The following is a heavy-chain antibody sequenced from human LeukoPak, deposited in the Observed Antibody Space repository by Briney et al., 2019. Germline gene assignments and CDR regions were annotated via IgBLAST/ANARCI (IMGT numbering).Heavy chain of an antibody. J-gene: IGHJ3*02. CDR3: AKKRGTPVTTIDI. CDR1: GFTFSSYA. Sequence: PGGSLRLSCAASGFTFSSYAMSWVRQAPGKGLERVSTISGSGASTYYADSVKGRFTLSRDNSKNTLYLQMNSLRAEDTAVYYCAKKRGTPVTTIDIWGQGTMLTVSS. CDR2: ISGSGAST. D-gene: IGHD4-17*01. V-gene: IGHV3-23*01.